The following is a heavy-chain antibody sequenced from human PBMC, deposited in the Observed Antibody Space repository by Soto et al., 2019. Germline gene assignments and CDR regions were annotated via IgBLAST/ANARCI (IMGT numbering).Heavy chain of an antibody. CDR1: GYSFTSYW. V-gene: IGHV5-51*01. CDR3: ARHRVDCSGGSCYSGLYDAIDS. D-gene: IGHD2-15*01. J-gene: IGHJ3*02. CDR2: IYPGDSDT. Sequence: GESLKISCKGSGYSFTSYWIGWVRQMPGKGLEWMGIIYPGDSDTRYSPSFQGQVTISADKSISTAYLQWSSLKASDTAMYYCARHRVDCSGGSCYSGLYDAIDSWGQGIMVTVSS.